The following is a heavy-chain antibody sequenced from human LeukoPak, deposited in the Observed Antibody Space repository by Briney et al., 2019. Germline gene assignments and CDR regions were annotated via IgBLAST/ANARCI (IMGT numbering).Heavy chain of an antibody. J-gene: IGHJ4*02. CDR1: GASITGSGYH. CDR2: IFYSGST. D-gene: IGHD4-17*01. V-gene: IGHV4-39*07. Sequence: PSETLSLTCTVSGASITGSGYHWGWIRHPPGTGLGWIGSIFYSGSTYYNPSLKSRVTISEDTSKNQFSLKLSSVTAADTAVYYCARSATVTTGYFDYWGQGTLVTVSS. CDR3: ARSATVTTGYFDY.